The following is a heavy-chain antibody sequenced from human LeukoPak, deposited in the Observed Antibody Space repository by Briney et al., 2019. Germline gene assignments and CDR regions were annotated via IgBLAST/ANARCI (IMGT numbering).Heavy chain of an antibody. CDR3: ARHSSSNSWYSTNYYYYGMDV. CDR1: GGSISSYY. V-gene: IGHV4-39*01. J-gene: IGHJ6*02. CDR2: IYYSGST. D-gene: IGHD6-13*01. Sequence: SETLSLTCTVSGGSISSYYWGWLRQPPGKGLEWIGSIYYSGSTYYNPSLKSGATISVDTSENQFSLKLSSVAAADTAVYYCARHSSSNSWYSTNYYYYGMDVWGQGTTDTVSS.